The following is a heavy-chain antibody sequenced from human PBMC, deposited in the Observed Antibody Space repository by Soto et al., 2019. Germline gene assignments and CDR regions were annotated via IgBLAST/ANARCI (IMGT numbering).Heavy chain of an antibody. V-gene: IGHV4-30-2*02. CDR1: GGSISSGGYS. CDR2: MYHSGST. CDR3: ARRYGTTFDY. D-gene: IGHD1-7*01. J-gene: IGHJ4*02. Sequence: SETLSLTCAVSGGSISSGGYSWSWIRQPPGKALEWIGYMYHSGSTYYNPSLKSRVTISVDTSKNQFSLKLSSVTAADTAVYYCARRYGTTFDYWGQGTLVTVSS.